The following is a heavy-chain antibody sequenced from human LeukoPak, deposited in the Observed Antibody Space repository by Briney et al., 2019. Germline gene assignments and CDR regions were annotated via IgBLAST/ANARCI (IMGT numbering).Heavy chain of an antibody. J-gene: IGHJ3*02. V-gene: IGHV4-59*08. Sequence: SETLSLTCTVSGGSMSGHHWSWIRQAPGKGLEWIAYVQYTGSTNYNPSLESRVIISSDPSKNQVYLRLRSVTAADTAVYYCARHIYGDPVAFDMWGQGTLVIVSS. CDR1: GGSMSGHH. CDR3: ARHIYGDPVAFDM. CDR2: VQYTGST. D-gene: IGHD4-17*01.